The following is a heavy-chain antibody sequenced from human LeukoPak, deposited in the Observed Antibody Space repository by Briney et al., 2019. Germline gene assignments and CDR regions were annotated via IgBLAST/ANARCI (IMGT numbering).Heavy chain of an antibody. CDR2: TYYRSKWYN. CDR1: GDSVSSNSAA. J-gene: IGHJ3*02. CDR3: ARGPRSSWLNAFDI. V-gene: IGHV6-1*01. D-gene: IGHD6-13*01. Sequence: SQTLSLTCAISGDSVSSNSAAWNWIRQSPSRGLEWLGRTYYRSKWYNDHAVSVKSRITINPDTSKNQFSLQLNSVTPEDTAVYYCARGPRSSWLNAFDIWGQGTMVTVSS.